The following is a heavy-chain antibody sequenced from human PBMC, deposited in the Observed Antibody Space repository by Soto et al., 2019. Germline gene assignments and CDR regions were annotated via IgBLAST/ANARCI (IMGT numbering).Heavy chain of an antibody. CDR3: ARSETAGHRGFDI. CDR2: IIPIFGTA. V-gene: IGHV1-69*06. J-gene: IGHJ3*02. D-gene: IGHD6-19*01. Sequence: QVQLVQSGAEVKKPGSSVKVSCKASGDTFSSYAISWVRQAPGQGLEWMGGIIPIFGTANYAQKFRGRVTITADTSTSTAYMEVSSLTSEDTAMYFCARSETAGHRGFDIWGQGTMVTVSS. CDR1: GDTFSSYA.